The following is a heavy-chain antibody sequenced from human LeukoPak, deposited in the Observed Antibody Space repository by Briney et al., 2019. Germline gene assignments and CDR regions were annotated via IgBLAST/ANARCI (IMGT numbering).Heavy chain of an antibody. J-gene: IGHJ5*02. D-gene: IGHD1-14*01. V-gene: IGHV3-48*01. CDR3: ARAAQPGFDP. CDR2: VSSDSGTI. CDR1: GLTFSTYS. Sequence: GGSLRLSCGASGLTFSTYSMNWVRQAPGKGLEWVSYVSSDSGTIYYADSVKGRFTISRDNAKNSLYLQMNSLRAEETAVYYCARAAQPGFDPWGQGTLVTVSS.